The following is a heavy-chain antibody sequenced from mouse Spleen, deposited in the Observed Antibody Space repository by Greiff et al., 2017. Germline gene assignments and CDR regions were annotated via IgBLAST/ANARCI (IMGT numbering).Heavy chain of an antibody. CDR3: ARKKDLDGYYAMDY. CDR2: IDPSDSYT. V-gene: IGHV1-59*01. D-gene: IGHD2-3*01. CDR1: GYPFTSYW. Sequence: QVQLQQPGAELVRPGTSVKLSCKASGYPFTSYWLHWVKQRPGQGLEWIGVIDPSDSYTNYNQKFKGKATLTVDTSSSTAYMQLSSLTSEDSAVYYCARKKDLDGYYAMDYWGQGTSVTVSS. J-gene: IGHJ4*01.